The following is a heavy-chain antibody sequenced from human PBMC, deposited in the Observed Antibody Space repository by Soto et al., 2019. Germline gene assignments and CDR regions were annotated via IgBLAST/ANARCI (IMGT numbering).Heavy chain of an antibody. Sequence: SVKVSCKASGGTFSNYVGNWVRQAPGQGLEWMGRIIPISGAANYAQKFQGRVTITADKSTSTSYMELSSLRSEDTAVYYCARDMTRTVVPYFDFWGQGTLVTVSS. CDR3: ARDMTRTVVPYFDF. D-gene: IGHD1-7*01. J-gene: IGHJ4*02. CDR2: IIPISGAA. CDR1: GGTFSNYV. V-gene: IGHV1-69*06.